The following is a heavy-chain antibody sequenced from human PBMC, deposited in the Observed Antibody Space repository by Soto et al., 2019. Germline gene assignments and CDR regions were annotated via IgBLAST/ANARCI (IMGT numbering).Heavy chain of an antibody. D-gene: IGHD3-10*01. V-gene: IGHV4-34*02. CDR3: ARGDYGQYDAYNWFDP. CDR2: VCPGGRT. CDR1: GGSFNNYC. J-gene: IGHJ5*02. Sequence: QVRLQQWGAGLVRPSETLSLPCAVYGGSFNNYCWSWIRQPPGKGLEWIGEVCPGGRTNYSPTLKREVIIAVEGSTNQFSLRLTSVTVADTAVYYCARGDYGQYDAYNWFDPWGQGTLVIVAS.